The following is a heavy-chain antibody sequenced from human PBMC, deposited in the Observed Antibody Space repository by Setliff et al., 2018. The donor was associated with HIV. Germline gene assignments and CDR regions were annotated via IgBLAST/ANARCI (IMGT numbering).Heavy chain of an antibody. Sequence: PSETLSLTCIVSGASIRSYYWAWIRQSPGRGLQYLGRLYYSGSTNYNPSLKSRITMSMDTSKNQFSLQLSSVTAADTAVYYCARIPWVATLWGGAFDLWGHGTMVTVSS. V-gene: IGHV4-59*01. CDR2: LYYSGST. CDR1: GASIRSYY. D-gene: IGHD5-12*01. CDR3: ARIPWVATLWGGAFDL. J-gene: IGHJ3*01.